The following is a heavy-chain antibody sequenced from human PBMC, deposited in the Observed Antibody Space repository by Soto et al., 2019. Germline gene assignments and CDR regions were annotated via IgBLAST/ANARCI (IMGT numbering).Heavy chain of an antibody. CDR2: IIPILGIA. V-gene: IGHV1-69*04. Sequence: QVQLVNSGAEVKKPGSSVKVSCKASGGTFSRYTISWVRQAPGQGLEWMGRIIPILGIANYAQKFQGRVTITADKSTSTAYMELSSLRSEDTAVYYCARDQILRDSERGYYYYMDVWGKGTTVTVSS. CDR3: ARDQILRDSERGYYYYMDV. D-gene: IGHD3-9*01. J-gene: IGHJ6*03. CDR1: GGTFSRYT.